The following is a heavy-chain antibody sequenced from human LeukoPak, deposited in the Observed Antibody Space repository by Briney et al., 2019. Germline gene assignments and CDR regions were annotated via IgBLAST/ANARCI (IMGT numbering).Heavy chain of an antibody. CDR1: GFTLRSYV. D-gene: IGHD3-10*01. Sequence: GGSLRLSCVASGFTLRSYVMNWVRQTPGKGLEWVSSISGSGDSTFYADSVKGRFSISRDNSKNTLYLQVNGLRTEDTAVYYCAKGPLRGVTKGPIDFWGQGTLVTVSS. V-gene: IGHV3-23*01. CDR3: AKGPLRGVTKGPIDF. J-gene: IGHJ4*02. CDR2: ISGSGDST.